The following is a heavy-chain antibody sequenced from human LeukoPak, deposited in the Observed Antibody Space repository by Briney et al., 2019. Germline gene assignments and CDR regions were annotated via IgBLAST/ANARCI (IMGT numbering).Heavy chain of an antibody. V-gene: IGHV1-46*01. CDR1: GYTFTNYF. CDR3: ARDGQNDYGGDSGFDS. Sequence: ASVKVSCKASGYTFTNYFLNWVRQAPGQGLERMGLINPSDGSTNYAQKFQDRVTVTRDRSTSTVYMEVSSLRSEETAVYYCARDGQNDYGGDSGFDSWGQGTLVTVSS. CDR2: INPSDGST. J-gene: IGHJ4*02. D-gene: IGHD4-23*01.